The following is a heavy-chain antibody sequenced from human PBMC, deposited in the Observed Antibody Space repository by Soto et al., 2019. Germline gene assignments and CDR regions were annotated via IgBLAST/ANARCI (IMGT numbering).Heavy chain of an antibody. V-gene: IGHV1-3*01. CDR1: GYTFTSYA. D-gene: IGHD4-17*01. Sequence: ASVKVSCKASGYTFTSYAMHWVRQAPGQRLEWMGWINAGNGNTKYSQKFQGRVTITRDTSASTAYMELSSLRSEDTAVYYCARDLEDYGDFNFEYWGQGTLVTVSS. CDR2: INAGNGNT. CDR3: ARDLEDYGDFNFEY. J-gene: IGHJ4*02.